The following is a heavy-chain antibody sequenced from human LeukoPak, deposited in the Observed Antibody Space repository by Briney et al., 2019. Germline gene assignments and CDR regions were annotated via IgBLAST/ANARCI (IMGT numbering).Heavy chain of an antibody. Sequence: GGSLRLSCAASGFTFSDYYMSWIRQAPGKGLEWVSYISSSGNIIYYADSVKGRFTISRDNAKNSLYPQMNSLRAEDTAVYYCARRRYNWNAIDYWGQGTLVTASS. J-gene: IGHJ4*02. CDR2: ISSSGNII. V-gene: IGHV3-11*01. D-gene: IGHD1-20*01. CDR3: ARRRYNWNAIDY. CDR1: GFTFSDYY.